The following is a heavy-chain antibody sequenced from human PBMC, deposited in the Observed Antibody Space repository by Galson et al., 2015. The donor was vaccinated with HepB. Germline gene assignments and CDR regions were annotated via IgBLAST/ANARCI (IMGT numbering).Heavy chain of an antibody. Sequence: SVKVSCKASGYTFTKYAMHWVRQAPGQRLEWMGWINAGNGNTKYSQKFQGRVTITRDTSASTAYMELSSLRSEDTAVYYCAATDLGYCSGGSCYSVGGFDIWGQGTMVTVSS. V-gene: IGHV1-3*01. J-gene: IGHJ3*02. CDR3: AATDLGYCSGGSCYSVGGFDI. CDR1: GYTFTKYA. D-gene: IGHD2-15*01. CDR2: INAGNGNT.